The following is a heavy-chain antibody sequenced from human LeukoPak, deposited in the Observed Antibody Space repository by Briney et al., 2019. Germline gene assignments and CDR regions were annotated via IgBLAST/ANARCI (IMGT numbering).Heavy chain of an antibody. CDR1: GFTFSSYA. D-gene: IGHD2-8*01. CDR3: AKDRTRDFVPDAFDI. V-gene: IGHV3-23*01. CDR2: ISGSGGST. J-gene: IGHJ3*02. Sequence: PGGSLRLSCAASGFTFSSYAMSWVRQAPGKGLEWVSAISGSGGSTYYTDSVKGRFTISRDNSKNTLYLQMNSLRAEDTAVYYCAKDRTRDFVPDAFDIWAKGQWSPSLQ.